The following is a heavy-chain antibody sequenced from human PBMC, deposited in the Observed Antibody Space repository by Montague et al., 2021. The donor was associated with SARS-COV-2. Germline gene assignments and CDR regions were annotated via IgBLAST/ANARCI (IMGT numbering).Heavy chain of an antibody. CDR2: INHRGST. CDR3: ARGGLAGGNYDVWSFSYTSPLNY. V-gene: IGHV4-34*01. Sequence: SETLSLTCAVSGGSFSAHSWSWVCQSPGKGLERIGEINHRGSTTYMSSLKSRVTMSVDTSKNQFPLKLSPVTAADTAIYYCARGGLAGGNYDVWSFSYTSPLNYWGQGTLVPVSS. D-gene: IGHD3-3*01. CDR1: GGSFSAHS. J-gene: IGHJ4*02.